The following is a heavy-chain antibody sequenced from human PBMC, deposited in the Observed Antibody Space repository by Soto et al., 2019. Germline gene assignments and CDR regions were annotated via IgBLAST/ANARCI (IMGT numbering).Heavy chain of an antibody. D-gene: IGHD6-13*01. CDR3: ARCLGSSWPGPDY. J-gene: IGHJ4*02. Sequence: QVQLVQSGAEVKKPGASVKVSCKASGYTFTSYDINWVRQATGQGLEWMGWMNPNSGNTGYAQKFQGSVSMTSNTSISTAYMELSSLRWEAAAVYYGARCLGSSWPGPDYAGQGTLVTVSS. CDR1: GYTFTSYD. V-gene: IGHV1-8*01. CDR2: MNPNSGNT.